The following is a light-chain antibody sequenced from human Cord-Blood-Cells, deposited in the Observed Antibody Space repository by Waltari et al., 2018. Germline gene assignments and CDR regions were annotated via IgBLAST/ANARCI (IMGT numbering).Light chain of an antibody. J-gene: IGLJ2*01. CDR3: QSWDSSTVV. Sequence: SYELTQPPSVSVSPGQTATLTCAGDHMRDKYVCWYQQKPGQSPVLVIYQDSKRPPGIPERFSGSNSGNTATLTISGTQAMDEADDYSQSWDSSTVVCGGGTKLTVL. CDR2: QDS. CDR1: HMRDKY. V-gene: IGLV3-1*01.